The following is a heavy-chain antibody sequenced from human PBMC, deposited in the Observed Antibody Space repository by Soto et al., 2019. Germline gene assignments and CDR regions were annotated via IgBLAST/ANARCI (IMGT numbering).Heavy chain of an antibody. CDR2: IKSKTDGGTT. CDR3: TTLLSRCRGYGMDV. V-gene: IGHV3-15*07. CDR1: GFTFNNAW. J-gene: IGHJ6*02. Sequence: EVQLVESGGGLVRPGGSLRLSCAASGFTFNNAWMNWVRQAPGKGLEWVGRIKSKTDGGTTDYAAPGTGSLTISRAPSKHTLYLQMTRPKTHDTAVYYCTTLLSRCRGYGMDVWAQGTTVTVSS.